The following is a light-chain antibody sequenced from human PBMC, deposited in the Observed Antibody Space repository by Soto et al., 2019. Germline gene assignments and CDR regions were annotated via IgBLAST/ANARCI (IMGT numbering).Light chain of an antibody. CDR2: GVS. J-gene: IGKJ5*01. V-gene: IGKV3-20*01. CDR1: QSISSSF. CDR3: QQYTNWPPNT. Sequence: ESVLTQSPGTLSLSPGERAIISCRASQSISSSFLAWYQQKPGQAPRLLIFGVSSRATGIPDRFSGSGSGTDFTLTISRLEPEDFAVYYCQQYTNWPPNTFGQGTRLEI.